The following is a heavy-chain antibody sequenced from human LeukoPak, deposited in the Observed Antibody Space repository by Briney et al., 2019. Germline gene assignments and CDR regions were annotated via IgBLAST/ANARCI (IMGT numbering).Heavy chain of an antibody. D-gene: IGHD5-12*01. V-gene: IGHV3-11*01. J-gene: IGHJ6*03. CDR3: ARDRGLVATNADYYMDV. CDR2: ITNSGSM. CDR1: GFTFTDYY. Sequence: GGSLRLSCEASGFTFTDYYLSWIRQAPGKGLEWISYITNSGSMFYADSVKGRFTVSRDNAMNSLYLQMTSLRAEDTAVYYCARDRGLVATNADYYMDVWGKGTTVIVSS.